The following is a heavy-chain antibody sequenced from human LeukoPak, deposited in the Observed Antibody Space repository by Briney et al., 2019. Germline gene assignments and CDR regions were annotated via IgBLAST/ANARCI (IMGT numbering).Heavy chain of an antibody. V-gene: IGHV4-59*08. CDR3: ARRGSSWRFDY. CDR1: GGSISSYY. CDR2: IYYSGST. D-gene: IGHD6-13*01. J-gene: IGHJ4*02. Sequence: SETLSLTCTVSGGSISSYYWSWIRQPPGKGLEWIGYIYYSGSTNYNPSLKSRVTISVDTSKNQFSLKLSSVTAADAAVYYCARRGSSWRFDYWGQGTLVTVSS.